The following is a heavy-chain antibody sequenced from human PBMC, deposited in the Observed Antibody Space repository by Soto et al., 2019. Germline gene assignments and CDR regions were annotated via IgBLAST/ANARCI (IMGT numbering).Heavy chain of an antibody. CDR1: GFTFSNAW. Sequence: EVQLVESGGGLVKPGGSLRLSCAASGFTFSNAWMSWVRQAPGKGLEWVGRIKSKTDGGTTDYAAPVKGRFTISRDDSKNTLYLQRNCLETEDTAVYYSTTDLSSSSLFVYWGQGTLVTVSS. CDR3: TTDLSSSSLFVY. J-gene: IGHJ4*02. D-gene: IGHD6-6*01. V-gene: IGHV3-15*01. CDR2: IKSKTDGGTT.